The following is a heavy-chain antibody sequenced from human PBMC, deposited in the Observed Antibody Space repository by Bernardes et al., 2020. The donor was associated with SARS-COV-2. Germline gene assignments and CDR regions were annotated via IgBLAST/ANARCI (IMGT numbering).Heavy chain of an antibody. D-gene: IGHD1-20*01. CDR3: ARDEGGNWNVMDS. CDR1: GYTFTSYG. V-gene: IGHV1-18*04. J-gene: IGHJ4*02. Sequence: ASVKVSCKTAGYTFTSYGISWVRQAPGQGLEWVGWISGYNGITTYAQKFKDRVTMTTDTSTSTAYMELRSLKSDDKAVYYCARDEGGNWNVMDSWGQGPWSPSPQ. CDR2: ISGYNGIT.